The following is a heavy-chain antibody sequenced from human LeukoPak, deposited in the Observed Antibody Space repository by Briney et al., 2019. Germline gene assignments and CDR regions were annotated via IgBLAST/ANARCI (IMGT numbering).Heavy chain of an antibody. Sequence: ASVKVSCKASGYTFTGYYMHWVRQAPGQGLEWMGWINPNSGGTNYAQKFQGRVTMTRDTSISTAYMELSRLRSDDTAVYYCARVRGGYYYYYYYMDVWGKGTTVTVSS. D-gene: IGHD3-16*01. CDR2: INPNSGGT. CDR3: ARVRGGYYYYYYYMDV. J-gene: IGHJ6*03. CDR1: GYTFTGYY. V-gene: IGHV1-2*02.